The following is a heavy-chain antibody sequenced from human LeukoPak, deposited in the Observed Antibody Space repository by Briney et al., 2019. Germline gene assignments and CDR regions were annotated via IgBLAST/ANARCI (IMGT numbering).Heavy chain of an antibody. CDR3: ARHHIYYYESSDYYVDFFDD. CDR2: ITYSGTN. Sequence: PSETLSLTCTVSGGSISSSSDYWGWIRQPPGKGLEWIGSITYSGTNYYNPSLKSRVTISVDTSNNHFSLKLSSVTAADTTVYYCARHHIYYYESSDYYVDFFDDWGQGTLVTVSS. D-gene: IGHD3-22*01. J-gene: IGHJ4*02. CDR1: GGSISSSSDY. V-gene: IGHV4-39*01.